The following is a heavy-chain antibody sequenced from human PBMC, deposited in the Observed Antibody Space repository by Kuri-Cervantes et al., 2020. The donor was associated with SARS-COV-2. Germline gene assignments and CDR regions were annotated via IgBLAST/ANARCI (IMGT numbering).Heavy chain of an antibody. V-gene: IGHV7-4-1*02. CDR3: ARNSDSSSWYSISHYGMDV. CDR1: GYTFTSYA. CDR2: INTNTGNP. D-gene: IGHD6-13*01. Sequence: ASVKVSCKASGYTFTSYAMNWVRQAPGQGLEWMGWINTNTGNPTYAQGFTGRFVFPLDTSVSTAYLQISSLKAEDTAVYYCARNSDSSSWYSISHYGMDVWGQGTTVTVSS. J-gene: IGHJ6*02.